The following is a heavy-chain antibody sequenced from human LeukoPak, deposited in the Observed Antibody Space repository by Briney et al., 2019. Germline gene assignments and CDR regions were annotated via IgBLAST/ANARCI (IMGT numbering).Heavy chain of an antibody. Sequence: PSETLSLTCTVSSGSINSGSSFWSWVRQPPGKSLEWIGYIYPSGTTYYEPSLKSRVTISVDTSNNQFSLSLDSVTAADTAVYFCSKDSHDWGQGTLVIVSS. CDR2: IYPSGTT. D-gene: IGHD2-21*01. CDR3: SKDSHD. CDR1: SGSINSGSSF. V-gene: IGHV4-30-4*08. J-gene: IGHJ4*02.